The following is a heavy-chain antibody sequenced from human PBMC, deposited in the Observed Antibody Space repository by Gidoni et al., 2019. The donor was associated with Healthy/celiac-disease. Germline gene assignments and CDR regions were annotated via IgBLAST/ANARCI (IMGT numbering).Heavy chain of an antibody. Sequence: QVQLQQWGAGLLKPSATLSLPCAVSGGSFSGYYWSWIRQPPGKGLEWIGEINHSGSTNYNPSLKSRVTISVDTSKNQFSLKLSSVTAADTAVYYCARVGGGGSSSSPSNWFDPWGQGTLVTVSS. CDR3: ARVGGGGSSSSPSNWFDP. CDR1: GGSFSGYY. V-gene: IGHV4-34*01. J-gene: IGHJ5*02. D-gene: IGHD6-6*01. CDR2: INHSGST.